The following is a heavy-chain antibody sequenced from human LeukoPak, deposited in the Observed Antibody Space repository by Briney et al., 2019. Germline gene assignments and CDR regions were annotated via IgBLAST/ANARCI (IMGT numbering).Heavy chain of an antibody. CDR1: GFTFSSYG. CDR3: ARAYSSSWYDSLYYYYYGMDV. CDR2: IRYDGSNK. V-gene: IGHV3-33*01. J-gene: IGHJ6*02. D-gene: IGHD6-13*01. Sequence: GGSLRLSCAASGFTFSSYGMHWVRQAPGKGLEWVAVIRYDGSNKYYADSVKGRFTISRDNSKNTLYLQMNSLRAEDTAVYYCARAYSSSWYDSLYYYYYGMDVWGQGTTVTVS.